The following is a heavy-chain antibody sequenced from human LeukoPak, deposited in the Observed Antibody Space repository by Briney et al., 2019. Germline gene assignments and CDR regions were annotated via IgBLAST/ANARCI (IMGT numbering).Heavy chain of an antibody. Sequence: PSETQSLTCAVYGGSFSGYYWSWIRQPPGKGLEWIGEINHSGSTNYNPSLKSRVSISVDTSKNQFSLKLSSVTAADTAVYYCAAYYYDSSGYYFLDYWGQGTLVTVSS. D-gene: IGHD3-22*01. CDR1: GGSFSGYY. CDR3: AAYYYDSSGYYFLDY. V-gene: IGHV4-34*01. J-gene: IGHJ4*02. CDR2: INHSGST.